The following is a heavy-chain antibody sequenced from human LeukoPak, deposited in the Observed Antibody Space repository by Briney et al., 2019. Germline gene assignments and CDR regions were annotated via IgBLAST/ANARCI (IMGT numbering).Heavy chain of an antibody. CDR3: ARSATRGSLGAFDI. CDR1: GGSISSYY. CDR2: IYTSGST. D-gene: IGHD1-26*01. J-gene: IGHJ3*02. Sequence: SETLSLTCTVSGGSISSYYWSWIRQPAGKGLEWIGRIYTSGSTNYNPSLKSRVTISVDTSKNQFSLKLSSVTAADTAVYYCARSATRGSLGAFDIWGQGTMVTVSS. V-gene: IGHV4-4*07.